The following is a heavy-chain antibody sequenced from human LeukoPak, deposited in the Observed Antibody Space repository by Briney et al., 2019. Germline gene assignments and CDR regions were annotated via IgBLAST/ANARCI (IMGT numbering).Heavy chain of an antibody. V-gene: IGHV3-30*04. CDR1: GFTFDDYT. D-gene: IGHD6-6*01. CDR2: ISYDGSNE. CDR3: ARDEGTSYLSSFDY. Sequence: GGSLRLSCAASGFTFDDYTMHWVRQAPGKGLEWVAIISYDGSNEYYADSVKGRFTISRDNSKNTLYLQMNSLRAADTAVYYCARDEGTSYLSSFDYWGQGTLVTVSS. J-gene: IGHJ4*02.